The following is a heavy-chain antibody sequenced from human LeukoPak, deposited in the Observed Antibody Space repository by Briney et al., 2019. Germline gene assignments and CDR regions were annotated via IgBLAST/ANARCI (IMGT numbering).Heavy chain of an antibody. CDR1: GFTVSSNY. CDR2: ISYDGSNK. D-gene: IGHD3-22*01. J-gene: IGHJ4*02. Sequence: PGGSLRLSCAASGFTVSSNYMSWVRQAPGKGLEWVAVISYDGSNKYYADSVKGRFTISRDNSKNTLYLQMNSLRAEDTAVYYCARGYYDSSGYYGDYFDYWGQGTLVTVSS. CDR3: ARGYYDSSGYYGDYFDY. V-gene: IGHV3-30*03.